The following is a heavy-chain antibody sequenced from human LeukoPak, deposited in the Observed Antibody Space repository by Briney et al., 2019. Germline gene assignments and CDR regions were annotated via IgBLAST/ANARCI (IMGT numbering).Heavy chain of an antibody. J-gene: IGHJ6*02. CDR2: ISGDGDGT. V-gene: IGHV3-43*02. D-gene: IGHD3-10*01. CDR3: AKDRGGFFGSGTSYYFYGMDV. CDR1: GFTFGHYA. Sequence: GGSLRLSCAASGFTFGHYAMHWVRQAPGKGLEWVSVISGDGDGTHYIDSVKGRFSISRDQSRNSLHLQMDTLRAEDTAVYYCAKDRGGFFGSGTSYYFYGMDVWGQGTMVTVSS.